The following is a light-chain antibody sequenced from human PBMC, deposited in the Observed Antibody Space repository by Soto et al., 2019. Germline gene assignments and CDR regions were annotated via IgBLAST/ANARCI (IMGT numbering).Light chain of an antibody. Sequence: QSVLTQPPSASGTPGQRVTISCSGSSSNIGSNTVNWYQQLPGRAPTLLIYSKNQRPSGGPARFSAAKSGTSASLAIGGLQSEEEAAYYCAAWDDSISGYVLGNGTKVTV. J-gene: IGLJ1*01. CDR2: SKN. CDR1: SSNIGSNT. V-gene: IGLV1-44*01. CDR3: AAWDDSISGYV.